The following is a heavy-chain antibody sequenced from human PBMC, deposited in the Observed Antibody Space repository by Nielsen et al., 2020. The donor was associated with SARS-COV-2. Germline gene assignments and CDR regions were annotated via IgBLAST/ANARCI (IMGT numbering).Heavy chain of an antibody. Sequence: GESLKISCAASGFTFSNYWMSWVRQAPGKGLEWVANIKQDGSEKYYVDSVKGRFTISRDNAKNSLYLQMNSLRAEDTAVYYCARGRPVTDYWGQGTLVTVSS. CDR3: ARGRPVTDY. CDR2: IKQDGSEK. V-gene: IGHV3-7*01. D-gene: IGHD4-17*01. J-gene: IGHJ4*02. CDR1: GFTFSNYW.